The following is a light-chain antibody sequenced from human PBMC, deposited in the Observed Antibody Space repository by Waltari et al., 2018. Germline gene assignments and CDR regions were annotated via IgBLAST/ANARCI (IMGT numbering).Light chain of an antibody. J-gene: IGKJ1*01. Sequence: DMVLTQSPDSLALSLGERATIRRTSSQSFLYNFRNMRYLAWYHQKPGHSPKLLFYWASTRKSGVPDRFSGSGSGAYFALTISSLQAEDVAVYYCQQYYSTPWTFGQGTRVEVK. CDR2: WAS. CDR1: QSFLYNFRNMRY. V-gene: IGKV4-1*01. CDR3: QQYYSTPWT.